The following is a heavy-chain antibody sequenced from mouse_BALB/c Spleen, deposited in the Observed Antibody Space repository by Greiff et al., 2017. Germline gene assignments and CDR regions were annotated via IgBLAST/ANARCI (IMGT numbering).Heavy chain of an antibody. Sequence: VQLQQSGPELVKPGASVKISCKASGYAFSSSWMNWVKQRPGQGLEWIGRIYPGDGDTNYNGKFKGKATLTADKSSSTAYMQLSSLTSVDSAVYFCARTDGYLDYWGQGTTLTVSS. V-gene: IGHV1-82*01. CDR3: ARTDGYLDY. D-gene: IGHD2-3*01. J-gene: IGHJ2*01. CDR2: IYPGDGDT. CDR1: GYAFSSSW.